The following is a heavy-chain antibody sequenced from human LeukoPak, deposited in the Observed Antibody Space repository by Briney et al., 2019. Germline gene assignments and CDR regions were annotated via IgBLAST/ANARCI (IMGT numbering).Heavy chain of an antibody. CDR2: IKQDESEK. CDR3: ARGSAVTANNFDF. D-gene: IGHD4-11*01. Sequence: GGSLRLSCAASGFTFSNAWMSWVRQAPGKGLEWVANIKQDESEKYYVDSVKGRFTISRDNAKNSLYLQMNSLRAEDTAVYYCARGSAVTANNFDFWGQGTLVTVSS. J-gene: IGHJ4*02. CDR1: GFTFSNAW. V-gene: IGHV3-7*01.